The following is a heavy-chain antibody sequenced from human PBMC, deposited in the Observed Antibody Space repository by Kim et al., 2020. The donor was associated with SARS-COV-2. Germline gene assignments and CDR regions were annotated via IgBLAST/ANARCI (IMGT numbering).Heavy chain of an antibody. V-gene: IGHV3-30*04. Sequence: GGSLRLSCAASGFTFSSYAMHWVRQAPGKGLEWVAVISYDGSNKYYADSVKGRFTISRDNSKNTLYLQMNSLRAEDTAVYYCARLSGYSYGLDYWGQGTLVTVSS. CDR2: ISYDGSNK. CDR1: GFTFSSYA. J-gene: IGHJ4*02. CDR3: ARLSGYSYGLDY. D-gene: IGHD5-18*01.